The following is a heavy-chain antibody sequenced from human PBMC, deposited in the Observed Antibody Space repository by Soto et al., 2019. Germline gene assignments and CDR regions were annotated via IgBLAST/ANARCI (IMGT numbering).Heavy chain of an antibody. V-gene: IGHV1-8*01. CDR2: MNPNSANT. CDR3: ARGGFIDPHMDA. Sequence: QVQLVQSGAEVKKPGASLKVSCKASGYSFTSYDMNWVRQVPGQGPEWMGWMNPNSANTGYAQKFQGRITTSRDMSTRTAYMELSSLTSEDMAVYYCARGGFIDPHMDAWGRGTTITVSS. CDR1: GYSFTSYD. J-gene: IGHJ6*03. D-gene: IGHD3-16*02.